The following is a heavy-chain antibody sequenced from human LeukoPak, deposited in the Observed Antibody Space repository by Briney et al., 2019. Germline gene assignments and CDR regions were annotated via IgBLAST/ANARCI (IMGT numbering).Heavy chain of an antibody. Sequence: GYLRLSCAASGFTFNNYGMHWVRQAPGKGLEWVAIISYDGSNTYYADSVKGRFTISRDNSKNTLYLQMNSLRAEDTAVYYCANENYYGSGSYADHWGQGTLVTVSS. J-gene: IGHJ4*02. V-gene: IGHV3-30*18. CDR1: GFTFNNYG. D-gene: IGHD3-10*01. CDR2: ISYDGSNT. CDR3: ANENYYGSGSYADH.